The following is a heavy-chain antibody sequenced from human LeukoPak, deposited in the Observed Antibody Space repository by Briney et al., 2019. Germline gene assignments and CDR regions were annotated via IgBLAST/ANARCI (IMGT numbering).Heavy chain of an antibody. J-gene: IGHJ4*02. CDR1: GFTFSNYG. D-gene: IGHD3-10*01. CDR3: AKDESFYPSFSDY. V-gene: IGHV3-33*06. Sequence: GGSLRLSCAASGFTFSNYGMHWVRQAPGKGLEWVAVIWYNGSNKCYGDSVKGRFTISRDNSKNTLYLQMSSLRAEDTAVYYCAKDESFYPSFSDYWGQGTLVTVSS. CDR2: IWYNGSNK.